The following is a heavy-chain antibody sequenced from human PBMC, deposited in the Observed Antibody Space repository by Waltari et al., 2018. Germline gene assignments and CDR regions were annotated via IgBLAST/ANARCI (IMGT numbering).Heavy chain of an antibody. Sequence: QVQLQESGPGLVKPSQTLSLTCTVSGGSISSSSYYWGWIRQPPGKGLEWIGSIYYSGSTYYNPSLKSRVTISVDTSKNQFSLKLSSVTAADTAVYYCARESYGDYYYYYGMDVWGQGTTVTVSS. CDR3: ARESYGDYYYYYGMDV. CDR2: IYYSGST. V-gene: IGHV4-39*07. CDR1: GGSISSSSYY. D-gene: IGHD4-17*01. J-gene: IGHJ6*02.